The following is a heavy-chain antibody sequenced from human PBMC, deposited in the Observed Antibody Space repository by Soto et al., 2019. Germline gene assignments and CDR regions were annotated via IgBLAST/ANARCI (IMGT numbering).Heavy chain of an antibody. D-gene: IGHD1-26*01. J-gene: IGHJ4*02. CDR3: AKDRVPDGSYWFVY. Sequence: GVSLRLSFAASGFSFRDFSLSCFRQAPGKGLEWVSFIDLSGTTTYYSDSVKGRFTISKDRSRNTVFLQMNRLRVEDTVTYYCAKDRVPDGSYWFVYCGQGVLVTVSS. V-gene: IGHV3-23*03. CDR1: GFSFRDFS. CDR2: IDLSGTTT.